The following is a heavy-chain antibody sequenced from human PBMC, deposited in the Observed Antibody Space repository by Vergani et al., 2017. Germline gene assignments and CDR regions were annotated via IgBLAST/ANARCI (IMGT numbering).Heavy chain of an antibody. CDR3: ARLSPKDDKLRLRTRTQDNWFDP. D-gene: IGHD5/OR15-5a*01. CDR2: INPSGGST. CDR1: GYTFTSYY. V-gene: IGHV1-46*01. Sequence: QVQLVQSGAEVKKPGASVKVSCKASGYTFTSYYMHWVRQAPGQGLEWMGIINPSGGSTSYAQKFQGRVTMTRDTSTSTVYMELSSLRSEDTAVYYCARLSPKDDKLRLRTRTQDNWFDPWGQGTLVTVSS. J-gene: IGHJ5*02.